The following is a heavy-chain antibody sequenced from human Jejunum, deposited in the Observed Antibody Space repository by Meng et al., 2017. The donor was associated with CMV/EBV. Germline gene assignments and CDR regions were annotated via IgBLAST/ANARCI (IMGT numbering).Heavy chain of an antibody. CDR3: AAGTGMTDFDY. D-gene: IGHD1-1*01. Sequence: SGFTFTYAWMSGVRQAPGKGLEWVGRIKHEADGGTIDYAAPVKGRFTISRDDSIKTVYLQMNSLKTDDTAVYYCAAGTGMTDFDYWGQGTLVTVSS. V-gene: IGHV3-15*01. CDR2: IKHEADGGTI. J-gene: IGHJ4*02. CDR1: GFTFTYAW.